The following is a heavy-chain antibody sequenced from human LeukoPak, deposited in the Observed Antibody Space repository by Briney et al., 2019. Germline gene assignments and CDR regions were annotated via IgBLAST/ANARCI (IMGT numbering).Heavy chain of an antibody. D-gene: IGHD3-9*01. V-gene: IGHV1-2*02. Sequence: ASVKVSCKASGYTFTGYYMHWVRQAPGQGLEWMGWINPNSGGTNYAQKFQGRVTMTRDTSISTAYMELSRLRSDDTAVYYCARYYDTLTGDGAFDIWGQGTMVTVSS. J-gene: IGHJ3*02. CDR1: GYTFTGYY. CDR3: ARYYDTLTGDGAFDI. CDR2: INPNSGGT.